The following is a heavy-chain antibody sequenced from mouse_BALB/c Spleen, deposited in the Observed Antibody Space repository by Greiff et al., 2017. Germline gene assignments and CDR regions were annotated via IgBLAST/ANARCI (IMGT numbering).Heavy chain of an antibody. CDR2: IDTENGNT. CDR3: ASPYGNYYAMDY. V-gene: IGHV14-1*02. J-gene: IGHJ4*01. Sequence: EVQLVESGAELVRPAALVSLSCTVSGFYITGYYMRWVKQRPEQGLEWIGWIDTENGNTIYDPKFQGKASITADTSSNTAYLQLSSLTSEDTAVYYCASPYGNYYAMDYWGQGTTVTVSS. D-gene: IGHD2-1*01. CDR1: GFYITGYY.